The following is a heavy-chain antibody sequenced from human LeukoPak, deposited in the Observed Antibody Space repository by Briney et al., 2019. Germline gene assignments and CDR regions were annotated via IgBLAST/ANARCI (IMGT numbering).Heavy chain of an antibody. D-gene: IGHD3-16*01. CDR1: GYSFTGYF. CDR2: VNPNSGDA. J-gene: IGHJ6*02. Sequence: ASVNVSCKASGYSFTGYFMQWVRQAPGQGLEWMGWVNPNSGDANYAQKCQGRVTMTRDTSISTAYMELSRLRSDDAAVYYCARRFYYAMDVWGQGTTVTVSS. V-gene: IGHV1-2*02. CDR3: ARRFYYAMDV.